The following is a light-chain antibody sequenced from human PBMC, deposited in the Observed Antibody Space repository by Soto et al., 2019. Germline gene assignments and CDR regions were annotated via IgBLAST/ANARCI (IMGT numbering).Light chain of an antibody. J-gene: IGLJ1*01. CDR1: SSDVGGYKY. CDR3: QSYDSRLSGFYV. CDR2: DVS. V-gene: IGLV2-11*01. Sequence: QSALTQPRSVSGSPGQSVTISCTGTSSDVGGYKYVSWYQQHPGKVPKLMMFDVSERPSGVPDRFSGSKSGNTASLSISGLQAEDEADYYCQSYDSRLSGFYVFGPGTKLTVL.